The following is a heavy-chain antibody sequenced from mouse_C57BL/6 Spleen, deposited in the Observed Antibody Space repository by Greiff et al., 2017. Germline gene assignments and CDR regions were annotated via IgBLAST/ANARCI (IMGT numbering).Heavy chain of an antibody. V-gene: IGHV1-81*01. Sequence: QVQLKQSGAELARPGASVKLSCKASGYTFTSYGISWVKQRTGQGLEWIGEIYPRSGNTYYNEKFKGKATLTADESSSTAYMELRSLTSEDSAVYFCARRGDYYGDAMDYWGQGTSVTVSS. CDR1: GYTFTSYG. CDR3: ARRGDYYGDAMDY. CDR2: IYPRSGNT. D-gene: IGHD1-1*01. J-gene: IGHJ4*01.